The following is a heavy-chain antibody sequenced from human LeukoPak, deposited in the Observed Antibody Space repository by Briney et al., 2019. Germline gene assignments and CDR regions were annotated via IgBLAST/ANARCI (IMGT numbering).Heavy chain of an antibody. CDR3: ARGSESFADGWFDP. CDR1: GYTFTGYY. J-gene: IGHJ5*02. D-gene: IGHD3-10*01. CDR2: INPNSGGT. V-gene: IGHV1-2*02. Sequence: ASVKVSCKASGYTFTGYYMHWVRQAPGQGLEWMGWINPNSGGTNYAQKFQGRVTMTRDTSISTAYMELRSLRSDDTAVYYCARGSESFADGWFDPWGQGTLVTVSS.